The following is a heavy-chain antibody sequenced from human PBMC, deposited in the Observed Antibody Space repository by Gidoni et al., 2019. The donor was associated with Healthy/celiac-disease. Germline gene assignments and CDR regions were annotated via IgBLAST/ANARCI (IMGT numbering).Heavy chain of an antibody. V-gene: IGHV4-34*01. Sequence: QVQLQQWGAGLLKPSETLSLTCAVYGGSFSGYYWSWIRQPPGKGLEWIGEINHSGSTNYNPSLKSRVTISVDTSKNQFSLKLSSVTAADTAVYYCARGSVVVVAATRRRVNYFDYWGQGTLVTVSS. D-gene: IGHD2-15*01. CDR2: INHSGST. CDR1: GGSFSGYY. J-gene: IGHJ4*02. CDR3: ARGSVVVVAATRRRVNYFDY.